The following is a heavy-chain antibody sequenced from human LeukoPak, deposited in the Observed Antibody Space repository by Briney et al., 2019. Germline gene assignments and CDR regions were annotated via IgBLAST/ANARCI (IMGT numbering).Heavy chain of an antibody. D-gene: IGHD3-22*01. V-gene: IGHV4-4*07. CDR3: ARVNTMIVVVITTFYYYYYMDV. J-gene: IGHJ6*03. Sequence: SETLSLTCTVSGGSISSYYWSWIRQPAGKGLEWIGRIYTSGSTSYNPSLKSRLTMSVDTSKNQFSLKLSSVTAADTAVYYCARVNTMIVVVITTFYYYYYMDVWGKGTTVTVSS. CDR2: IYTSGST. CDR1: GGSISSYY.